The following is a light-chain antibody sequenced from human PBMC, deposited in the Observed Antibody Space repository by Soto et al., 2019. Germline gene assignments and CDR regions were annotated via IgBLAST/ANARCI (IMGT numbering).Light chain of an antibody. V-gene: IGKV3-15*01. CDR1: QSISSK. CDR2: GAS. J-gene: IGKJ5*01. Sequence: EIVMTQSPATLSVSPGERATLSCRASQSISSKVGWYQQKPGQAPRLLIYGASTRATGAPPRFSGSGSGTEFTLTISSLQSEDFAVYYCQQYNIWSSITFGQGTRLEIK. CDR3: QQYNIWSSIT.